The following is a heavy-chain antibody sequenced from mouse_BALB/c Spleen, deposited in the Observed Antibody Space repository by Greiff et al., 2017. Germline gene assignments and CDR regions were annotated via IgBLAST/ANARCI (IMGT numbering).Heavy chain of an antibody. Sequence: VHLVESGPGLVQPSQSLSITCTVSGFSLTSYGVHWVRQSPGKGLEWLGVIWSGGSTDYNAAFISRLSISKDNSKSQVFFKMNSLQANDTAIYYCARNRNSLYYYAMDYWGQGTSVTVSS. V-gene: IGHV2-2*02. CDR1: GFSLTSYG. J-gene: IGHJ4*01. CDR2: IWSGGST. CDR3: ARNRNSLYYYAMDY.